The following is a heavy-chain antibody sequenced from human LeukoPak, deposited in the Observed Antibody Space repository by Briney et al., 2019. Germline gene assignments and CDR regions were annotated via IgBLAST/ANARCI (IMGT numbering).Heavy chain of an antibody. CDR1: GGSISSSSYY. V-gene: IGHV4-39*07. D-gene: IGHD5-18*01. CDR2: IYYSGST. J-gene: IGHJ5*02. CDR3: ARDTAMAPGWFDP. Sequence: PSETLSLTCTVSGGSISSSSYYWGWIRQPPGKGLEWIGSIYYSGSTYYNPSLKSRVTMSLDTSKNQFSLKLSSVTAADTAVYYCARDTAMAPGWFDPWGQGTLVIVSS.